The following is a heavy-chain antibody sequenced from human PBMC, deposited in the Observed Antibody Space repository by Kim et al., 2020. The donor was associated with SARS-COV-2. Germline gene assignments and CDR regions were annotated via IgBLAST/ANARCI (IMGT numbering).Heavy chain of an antibody. CDR3: AREEMNDGYAFDI. V-gene: IGHV3-33*01. J-gene: IGHJ3*02. D-gene: IGHD1-1*01. Sequence: GGSLRLSCAASGFTFSSYGMHWVRQAPGKGLEWVAVIWYDGSNKYYADSVKGRFTISRDNSKNTLYLQMNSLRAEDTAVYYCAREEMNDGYAFDIWGQGTMVTVSS. CDR2: IWYDGSNK. CDR1: GFTFSSYG.